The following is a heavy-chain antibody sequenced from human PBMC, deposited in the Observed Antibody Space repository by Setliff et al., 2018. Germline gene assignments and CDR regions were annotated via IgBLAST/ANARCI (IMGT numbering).Heavy chain of an antibody. D-gene: IGHD3-22*01. CDR3: VRGQGPRTVVAIPFDH. CDR1: GFRFTNFG. Sequence: ASVKVSCKTSGFRFTNFGFSWVRQAPGQGLGWLGSISPYSGNTNYPQWLQDRVTMTIDTSATTAYMELTSLTSDDTALYYCVRGQGPRTVVAIPFDHWGQGALVTVSS. J-gene: IGHJ4*02. V-gene: IGHV1-18*01. CDR2: ISPYSGNT.